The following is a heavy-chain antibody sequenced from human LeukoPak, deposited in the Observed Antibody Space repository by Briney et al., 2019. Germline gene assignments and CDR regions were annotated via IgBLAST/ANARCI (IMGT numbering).Heavy chain of an antibody. V-gene: IGHV6-1*01. CDR1: GDSVSSNSAA. D-gene: IGHD6-13*01. CDR3: ARGAPGTLGNYYYYYMDV. J-gene: IGHJ6*03. CDR2: TCYRSKWYN. Sequence: SQTLSLTCAISGDSVSSNSAAWNWIRQSPSRGLEWLGRTCYRSKWYNDYAVSVKSRITINPDTSKNQFSLQLNSVTPEDTAVYYCARGAPGTLGNYYYYYMDVWGKGTTVTVSS.